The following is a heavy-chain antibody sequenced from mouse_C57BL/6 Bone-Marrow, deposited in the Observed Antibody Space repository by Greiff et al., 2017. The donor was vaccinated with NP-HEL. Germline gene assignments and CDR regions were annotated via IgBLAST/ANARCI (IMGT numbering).Heavy chain of an antibody. CDR1: GYTFTGYW. V-gene: IGHV1-9*01. J-gene: IGHJ2*01. CDR3: ASSRITTVVATQYYFDY. Sequence: VQLQQSGAELTKPGASVKLSCKATGYTFTGYWIDWVKQRPGHGLEWIGEILPGSGSTNYNEKFKGKATFTADTSSNTAYMQLSSLTTEDSAIYDCASSRITTVVATQYYFDYWGQGTTLTVSS. D-gene: IGHD1-1*01. CDR2: ILPGSGST.